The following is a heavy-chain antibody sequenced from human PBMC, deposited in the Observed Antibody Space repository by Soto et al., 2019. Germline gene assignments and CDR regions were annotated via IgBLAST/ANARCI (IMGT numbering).Heavy chain of an antibody. CDR1: GFTFSSYG. CDR2: ISYDGSSK. Sequence: AGGSLRLSCAASGFTFSSYGMHWVRQAPGKGLEGVAVISYDGSSKYYADSVKGRFTISRDNSKNTLCLQMNSLRAEDTAVYYCAKTHCSSTSCPNDYYYGMDVWGHGTKVTVSS. D-gene: IGHD2-2*01. CDR3: AKTHCSSTSCPNDYYYGMDV. J-gene: IGHJ6*02. V-gene: IGHV3-30*18.